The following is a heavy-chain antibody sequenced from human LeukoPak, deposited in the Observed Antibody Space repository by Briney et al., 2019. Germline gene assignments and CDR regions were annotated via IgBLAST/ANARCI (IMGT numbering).Heavy chain of an antibody. CDR3: ARDERIAAAGWYYFDY. D-gene: IGHD6-13*01. V-gene: IGHV1-69*13. Sequence: ASVKVSCKASGGTFSSYAISWVRQAPGQGLEWMGGIIPIFGTANYAQKFQGRVAITADESTSTAYMELSSLRSEDTAVYYCARDERIAAAGWYYFDYWGQGTLVTVSS. CDR1: GGTFSSYA. CDR2: IIPIFGTA. J-gene: IGHJ4*02.